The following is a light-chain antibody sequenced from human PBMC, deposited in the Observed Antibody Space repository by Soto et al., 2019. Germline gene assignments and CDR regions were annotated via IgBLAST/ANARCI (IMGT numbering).Light chain of an antibody. CDR3: SAYAGSNNSV. J-gene: IGLJ1*01. Sequence: QAVHPQPPSSPGSPGQSVTISCPGTSSDVGDNYVSCYQQHLGKAPQLIIYEVSQRPSAVPDRFSRSTSGNTASLTVSGLQTEDEDDYYCSAYAGSNNSVFG. CDR1: SSDVGDNY. CDR2: EVS. V-gene: IGLV2-8*01.